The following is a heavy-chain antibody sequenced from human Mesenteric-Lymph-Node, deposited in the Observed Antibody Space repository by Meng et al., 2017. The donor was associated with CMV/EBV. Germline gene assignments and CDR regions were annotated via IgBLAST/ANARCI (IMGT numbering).Heavy chain of an antibody. V-gene: IGHV3-21*04. CDR1: GFTFSSYS. CDR2: ISGGRSYI. Sequence: GGSLRLSCAASGFTFSSYSMNWVRQAPGKGLEWVSSISGGRSYIYDADSVKGRGTISRDNAMNSLHLQRNSLSDEDTAGDYCARAPSGAIAGFFDYWGQGTLVTVSS. D-gene: IGHD6-19*01. J-gene: IGHJ4*02. CDR3: ARAPSGAIAGFFDY.